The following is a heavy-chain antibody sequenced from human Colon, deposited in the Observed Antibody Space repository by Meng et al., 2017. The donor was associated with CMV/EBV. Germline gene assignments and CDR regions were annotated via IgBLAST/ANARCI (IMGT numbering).Heavy chain of an antibody. CDR2: INPNSGGT. J-gene: IGHJ6*02. D-gene: IGHD5-24*01. CDR1: GYTFTDHY. CDR3: AREMATITRNNYYYYGMDV. Sequence: ASVKVSCKASGYTFTDHYIHWVRQAPGQGLEWMGWINPNSGGTNYAQKFQGRVTMTRDTSINTAYMELSRLRSDDTAVYYCAREMATITRNNYYYYGMDVWGQGTTVTVSS. V-gene: IGHV1-2*02.